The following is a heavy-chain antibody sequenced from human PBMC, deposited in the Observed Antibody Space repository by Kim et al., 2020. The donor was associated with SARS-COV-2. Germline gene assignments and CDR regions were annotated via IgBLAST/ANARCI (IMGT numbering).Heavy chain of an antibody. V-gene: IGHV3-7*01. J-gene: IGHJ6*02. CDR3: ARDGLYDFWSGYHQPYYYYGMDV. CDR2: IKQDGSEK. Sequence: GGSLRLSCAASGFTFSSYWMSWVRQAPGKGLEWVANIKQDGSEKYYVDSVKGRFTISRDNAKNSLYLQMNSLRAEDTAVYYCARDGLYDFWSGYHQPYYYYGMDVWGQGTTVTVSS. CDR1: GFTFSSYW. D-gene: IGHD3-3*01.